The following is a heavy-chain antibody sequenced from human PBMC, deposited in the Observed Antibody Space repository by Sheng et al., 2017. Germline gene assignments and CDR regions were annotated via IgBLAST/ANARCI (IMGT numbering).Heavy chain of an antibody. J-gene: IGHJ3*02. CDR3: ASTPSTRGAPDDAFDI. Sequence: VQLVQSGAEVKKPGASVKVSCKASGYTFTSYDINWVRQATGQGLEWMGWMNPNSGNTGYAQKFQGRVTITRNTSISTAYMELSSLRSEDTAVYYCASTPSTRGAPDDAFDIWGQGTMVTVSS. V-gene: IGHV1-8*03. CDR2: MNPNSGNT. CDR1: GYTFTSYD. D-gene: IGHD3-16*01.